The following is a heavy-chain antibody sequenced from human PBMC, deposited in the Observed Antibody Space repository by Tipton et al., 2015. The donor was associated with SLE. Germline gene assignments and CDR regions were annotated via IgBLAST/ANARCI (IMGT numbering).Heavy chain of an antibody. Sequence: TLSLTCAVSGASISGSNWWCWVRQPPGKALEWIGEIFHSGNINYNPSLKSRLTISVDKSKKQFSLKLSSVTAADTAVYYCARGGFYVGSSYSPSFDPWGQGILVTVSS. CDR2: IFHSGNI. D-gene: IGHD3-22*01. V-gene: IGHV4-4*02. J-gene: IGHJ5*02. CDR3: ARGGFYVGSSYSPSFDP. CDR1: GASISGSNW.